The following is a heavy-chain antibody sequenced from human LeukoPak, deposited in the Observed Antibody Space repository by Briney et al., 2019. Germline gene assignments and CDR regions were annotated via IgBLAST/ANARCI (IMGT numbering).Heavy chain of an antibody. CDR2: ISGSGGST. V-gene: IGHV3-23*01. CDR1: GFTFSNYA. Sequence: GRSLRLSCAASGFTFSNYAVSWVRQAPGKGLEWVSTISGSGGSTFYADSVKGRFTISRDNSKNTLFLQMNSLRAEDTAVYFCAKVVWGYSGSSHYSYDYWGQGTLVTVSS. J-gene: IGHJ4*02. CDR3: AKVVWGYSGSSHYSYDY. D-gene: IGHD6-6*01.